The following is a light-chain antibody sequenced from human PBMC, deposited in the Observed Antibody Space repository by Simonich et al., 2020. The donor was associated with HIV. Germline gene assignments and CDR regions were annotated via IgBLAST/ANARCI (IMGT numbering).Light chain of an antibody. CDR2: AAS. V-gene: IGKV1-12*01. J-gene: IGKJ2*01. Sequence: DIQMTQSPSSVSASVGDRVTITCRASQGISNWLAWYQQKPGKAPKLLIYAASSLQSGVPSRFSGSGSETDFTLTISSLQPDDFATYYCQQSYITRTFGQGTKLEIK. CDR3: QQSYITRT. CDR1: QGISNW.